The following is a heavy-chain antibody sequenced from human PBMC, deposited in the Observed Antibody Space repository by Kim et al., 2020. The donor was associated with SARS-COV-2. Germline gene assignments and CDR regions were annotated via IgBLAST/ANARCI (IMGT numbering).Heavy chain of an antibody. J-gene: IGHJ6*02. CDR1: GGSISSSNW. V-gene: IGHV4-4*02. CDR3: ARAPPSSSWYGEDYYGMDV. D-gene: IGHD6-13*01. CDR2: IYHSGST. Sequence: SETLSLTCAVSGGSISSSNWWSWVRQPPGKGLEWIGEIYHSGSTNYNPSLKSRVTISVDKSKNQFSLKLSSVTAADTAVYYCARAPPSSSWYGEDYYGMDVWGQGTTVTVSS.